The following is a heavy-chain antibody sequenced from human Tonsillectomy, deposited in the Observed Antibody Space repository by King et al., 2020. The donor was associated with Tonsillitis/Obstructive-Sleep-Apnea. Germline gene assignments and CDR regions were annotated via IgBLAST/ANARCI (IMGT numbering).Heavy chain of an antibody. CDR2: IWFDGSKK. Sequence: VQLVESGGGVVQPGRSLRLSCAASGFTFSTHGMHWVRQAPGKGLEWVAVIWFDGSKKDYGDSVKGRFTISRDNSRNTLYLQMNSLRAEDTAVYYCARAYNSLSHFCFDCWGQGTLVTVSS. D-gene: IGHD6-6*01. CDR1: GFTFSTHG. CDR3: ARAYNSLSHFCFDC. V-gene: IGHV3-33*01. J-gene: IGHJ4*02.